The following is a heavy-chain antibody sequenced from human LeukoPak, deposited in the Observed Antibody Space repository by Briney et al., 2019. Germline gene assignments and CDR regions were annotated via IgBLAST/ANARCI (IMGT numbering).Heavy chain of an antibody. V-gene: IGHV3-48*01. CDR2: ISSSSSTI. J-gene: IGHJ6*03. CDR3: ARGLRDYYYYMDV. Sequence: GGSLRLSCAASGFTFSSYSMNWVRQAPGKGLEWVSYISSSSSTIYYADSVKGRFTISRDNAKNSLYLQMNSLRAEDTAVYYCARGLRDYYYYMDVWGKGTTVTVSS. CDR1: GFTFSSYS.